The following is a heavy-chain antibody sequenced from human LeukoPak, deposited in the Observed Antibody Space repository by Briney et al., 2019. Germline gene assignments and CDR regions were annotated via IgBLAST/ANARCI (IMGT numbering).Heavy chain of an antibody. Sequence: PSETLSLTCTVSGGSISSYYWSWIRQPPGKGLEWIGYIYYSGSTNYNPSLKSRVTITVDTSKNQFSLKLSSVTAADTAVYYCARLTSGYYVSNWGQGTLVTVSS. CDR3: ARLTSGYYVSN. V-gene: IGHV4-59*08. D-gene: IGHD3-22*01. J-gene: IGHJ4*02. CDR2: IYYSGST. CDR1: GGSISSYY.